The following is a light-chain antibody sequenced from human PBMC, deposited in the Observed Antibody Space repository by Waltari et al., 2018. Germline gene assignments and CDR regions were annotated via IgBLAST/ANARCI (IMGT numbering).Light chain of an antibody. J-gene: IGKJ2*01. CDR3: QQRSNWART. V-gene: IGKV3-11*01. CDR1: QNIGSY. Sequence: EIVLTQSLATLSLSPGERATLSCRASQNIGSYLAWYQQKPGQPPRVLIYYASTRATGNPAIFSGSGSGADFALNISSLEPDDFAVYYCQQRSNWARTFGQGTKLWIK. CDR2: YAS.